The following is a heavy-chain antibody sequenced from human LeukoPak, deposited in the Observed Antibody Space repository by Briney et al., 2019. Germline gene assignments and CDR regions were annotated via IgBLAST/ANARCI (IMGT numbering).Heavy chain of an antibody. CDR1: GFTFSSYA. J-gene: IGHJ4*01. D-gene: IGHD6-19*01. CDR3: AKMWQWLLSSRYYFDN. CDR2: ISGNGGSL. V-gene: IGHV3-23*01. Sequence: GGSLRLSCAASGFTFSSYAMSWVRQAPGKGLEWVSAISGNGGSLYYADSVRGRFTISRDNFKNTLYLQMNSLRPEDTAIYYCAKMWQWLLSSRYYFDNWGHGTRVTVSS.